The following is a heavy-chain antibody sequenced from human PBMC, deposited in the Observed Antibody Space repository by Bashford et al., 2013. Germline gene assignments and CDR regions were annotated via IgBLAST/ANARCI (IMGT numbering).Heavy chain of an antibody. CDR3: ARHGDYAYYFFGIDV. J-gene: IGHJ6*02. Sequence: ASVKVSCKASGYTFTAYYMHWVRQAPGQGLEWVGWIDPKSGGPRYAQKFQGRVTMTRDTSLTTAYMELSRLSSDDTAVYYCARHGDYAYYFFGIDVWGQGTTVTVSS. CDR1: GYTFTAYY. CDR2: IDPKSGGP. D-gene: IGHD4-17*01. V-gene: IGHV1-2*02.